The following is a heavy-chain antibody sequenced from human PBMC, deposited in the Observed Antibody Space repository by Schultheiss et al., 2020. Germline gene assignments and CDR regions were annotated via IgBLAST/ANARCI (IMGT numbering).Heavy chain of an antibody. Sequence: SETLSLTCAVYGGSFSGYYWSWIRQPPGKGLEWIGEINHSGSTNYNPSLKSRVTISVDTSKNQFSLKLSSVTAADTAVYYCARILRYFDWLRSYYMDVWGKGTTVTVSS. CDR3: ARILRYFDWLRSYYMDV. CDR1: GGSFSGYY. D-gene: IGHD3-9*01. V-gene: IGHV4-34*01. J-gene: IGHJ6*03. CDR2: INHSGST.